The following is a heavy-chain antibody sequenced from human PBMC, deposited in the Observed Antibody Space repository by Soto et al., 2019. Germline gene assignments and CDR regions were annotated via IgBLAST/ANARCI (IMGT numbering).Heavy chain of an antibody. CDR3: AREGGYVWGSYRSYVDDAFDI. V-gene: IGHV4-30-2*01. CDR1: GGSISSGGYS. J-gene: IGHJ3*02. D-gene: IGHD3-16*02. Sequence: SETLSLTCAVSGGSISSGGYSWSWIRQPPGKGLEWIGYIYHSGSTYYNPSLKSRVTISVDRSKNQFSLKLSSVTAADTAVYYCAREGGYVWGSYRSYVDDAFDIWGQGTMVTVSS. CDR2: IYHSGST.